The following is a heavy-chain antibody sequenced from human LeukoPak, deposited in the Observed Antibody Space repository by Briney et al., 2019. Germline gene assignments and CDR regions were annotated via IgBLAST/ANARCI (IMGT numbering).Heavy chain of an antibody. CDR2: INPDGSER. CDR1: GFPFNTYW. Sequence: GGSLRLSCEASGFPFNTYWMTWVRQTPGKGLESVANINPDGSERYCVDSVRGRFTISRDNVRNPLYLHMNSLRAEDTALYYCGASGFDYWGRGALVTVSS. V-gene: IGHV3-7*01. CDR3: GASGFDY. D-gene: IGHD6-25*01. J-gene: IGHJ4*02.